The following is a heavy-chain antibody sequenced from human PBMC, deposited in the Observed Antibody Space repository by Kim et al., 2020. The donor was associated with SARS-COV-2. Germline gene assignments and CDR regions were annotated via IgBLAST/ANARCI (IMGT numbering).Heavy chain of an antibody. V-gene: IGHV3-15*01. D-gene: IGHD3-22*01. CDR1: GFTFSNYW. CDR3: TTGPTYYYDSSGYYSINWFDP. J-gene: IGHJ5*02. Sequence: GGSLRLSCAASGFTFSNYWMSWVRQAPGKGLEWVARIRSKSGSTKTDDSAPVRVSITISKDNSKNTLHLQMHSPKTADAAVYYCTTGPTYYYDSSGYYSINWFDPWGQGTLVTVSS. CDR2: IRSKSGSTKT.